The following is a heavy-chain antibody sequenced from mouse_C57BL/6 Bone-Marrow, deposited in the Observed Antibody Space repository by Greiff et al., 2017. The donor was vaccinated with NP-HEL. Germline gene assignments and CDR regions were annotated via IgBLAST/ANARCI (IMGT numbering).Heavy chain of an antibody. D-gene: IGHD2-2*01. CDR2: INPYNGGT. CDR3: ARGGYYWYFDV. J-gene: IGHJ1*03. V-gene: IGHV1-19*01. CDR1: GYTFTDYY. Sequence: SGPVLVKPGASVKMSCKASGYTFTDYYMHWVKQSHGKSLEWIGVINPYNGGTSYNQKFKGKATLTVDKSSSTAYMARNSLTSEDSAVYDCARGGYYWYFDVWGTGTTVTVSS.